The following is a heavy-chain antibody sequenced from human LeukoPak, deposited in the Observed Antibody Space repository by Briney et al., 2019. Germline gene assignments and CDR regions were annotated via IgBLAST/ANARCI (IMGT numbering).Heavy chain of an antibody. CDR1: GFTFSSYW. V-gene: IGHV3-7*01. D-gene: IGHD5-18*01. J-gene: IGHJ5*02. CDR3: ARADSYSWYGT. CDR2: IKQDGSKK. Sequence: GGSLRLSCAASGFTFSSYWMSWVRQTPGKGLEWVANIKQDGSKKYYVDSVEGRFVISRDNDKNSVSLQLNSPRVEDTAVYYCARADSYSWYGTWGQGTLVTVSS.